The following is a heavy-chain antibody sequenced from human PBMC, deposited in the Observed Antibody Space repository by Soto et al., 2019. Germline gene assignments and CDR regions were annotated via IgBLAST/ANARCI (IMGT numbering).Heavy chain of an antibody. J-gene: IGHJ6*02. CDR3: ARASGSWSKNYYYYGMEV. CDR2: IKQDGSEK. Sequence: VGSLRLSCASSVFTFSSYWMSCVRQSPGKWLEWVANIKQDGSEKYYVDSVKGRFTISRDNAKNSLYLQMNSLRAEDTAVYYCARASGSWSKNYYYYGMEVWGQGTTVSVSS. V-gene: IGHV3-7*03. D-gene: IGHD6-13*01. CDR1: VFTFSSYW.